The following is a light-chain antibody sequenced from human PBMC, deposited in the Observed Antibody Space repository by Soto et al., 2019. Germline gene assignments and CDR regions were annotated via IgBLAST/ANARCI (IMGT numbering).Light chain of an antibody. CDR3: QTWGAGFSVV. CDR1: SGHSSYA. CDR2: VNTDGSH. V-gene: IGLV4-69*01. J-gene: IGLJ2*01. Sequence: QLVLTQSPSASASLGASVKLTCTLSSGHSSYAIAWHQQQPEKGPRYLMKVNTDGSHNKGDGIPDRFSGSSSGAERYLTISSLQSEDEADYYCQTWGAGFSVVFGGGTNLTVL.